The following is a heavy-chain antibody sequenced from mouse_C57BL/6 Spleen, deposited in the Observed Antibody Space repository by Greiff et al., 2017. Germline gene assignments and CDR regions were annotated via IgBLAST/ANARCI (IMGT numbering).Heavy chain of an antibody. Sequence: VQLQESGAELMKPGASVTLSCKASGYTFTDYEMHWVKQTPVHGLEWIGALDPETGGTAYNQTFKGKAILTADKSSSTAYMELRSLTSEDSAVYYCTRSYYGSRGDYWGQGTTLTVSS. V-gene: IGHV1-15*01. CDR1: GYTFTDYE. D-gene: IGHD1-1*01. CDR3: TRSYYGSRGDY. J-gene: IGHJ2*01. CDR2: LDPETGGT.